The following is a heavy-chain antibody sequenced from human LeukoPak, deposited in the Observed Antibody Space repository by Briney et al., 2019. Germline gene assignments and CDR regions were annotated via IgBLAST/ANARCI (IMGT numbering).Heavy chain of an antibody. CDR3: ARDKAVAVAGTHFDC. J-gene: IGHJ4*02. CDR1: GFTFSRYD. Sequence: GRSLRLSCAAPGFTFSRYDMHWVRQAPGKGLEWVAVISYDGSNKHYADSVKGRFTISRDNSKNTLYLQMTSLRGEDTAVYYCARDKAVAVAGTHFDCWGQGTLVTVSS. D-gene: IGHD6-19*01. V-gene: IGHV3-30-3*01. CDR2: ISYDGSNK.